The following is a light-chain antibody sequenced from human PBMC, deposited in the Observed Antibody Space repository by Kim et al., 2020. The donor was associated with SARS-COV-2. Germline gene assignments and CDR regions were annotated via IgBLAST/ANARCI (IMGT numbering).Light chain of an antibody. V-gene: IGKV1-6*01. J-gene: IGKJ4*01. CDR1: QGIGND. CDR3: LQDYHYLT. Sequence: LSASVGYRVNITCRARQGIGNDLGWYQQKPGKAPKLLIYAASTLQGEVPSRLSGSGSGTDFTLTISSLQPDDFATYYCLQDYHYLTFGGGTKLEI. CDR2: AAS.